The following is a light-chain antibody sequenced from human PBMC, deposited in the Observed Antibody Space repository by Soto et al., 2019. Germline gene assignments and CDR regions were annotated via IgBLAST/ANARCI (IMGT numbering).Light chain of an antibody. CDR1: QSISSY. V-gene: IGKV1-39*01. CDR3: QQSYSTPIT. CDR2: AAS. J-gene: IGKJ5*01. Sequence: DIQMTQSASSVAASVGGRVTITCRASQSISSYLNWYQQKPGKAPKLLIYAASSLQSGVPSRFSGSGSGTDFTLTISSLQPEDFATYYCQQSYSTPITFGQGTRREI.